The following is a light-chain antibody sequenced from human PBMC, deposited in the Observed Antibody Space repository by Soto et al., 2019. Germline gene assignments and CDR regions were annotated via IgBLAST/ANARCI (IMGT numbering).Light chain of an antibody. CDR3: QQYNSYSWT. CDR2: KAS. Sequence: DIQMTQSPSTLPASVGDRVTITGLADQSISTWLAWYQQKPGKAPNLLIYKASRLETGVPSRFSGSGSGTEFTLTISSLQPDDFATYYCQQYNSYSWTFGQGTKVDIK. J-gene: IGKJ1*01. CDR1: QSISTW. V-gene: IGKV1-5*03.